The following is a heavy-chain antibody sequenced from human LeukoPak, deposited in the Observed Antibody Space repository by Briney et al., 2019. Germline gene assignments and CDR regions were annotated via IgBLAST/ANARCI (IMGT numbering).Heavy chain of an antibody. D-gene: IGHD3-10*01. J-gene: IGHJ6*02. Sequence: SSVTVSCKASGGTFSIFPISWVRQAPGQGLEWLGKIIPFLDTTNYAHKFQGRVKITADKSTSTAYLELRSLRSEDTAIYYCARASELGEWFGDLLYGWGQGTAVTVSS. V-gene: IGHV1-69*08. CDR1: GGTFSIFP. CDR3: ARASELGEWFGDLLYG. CDR2: IIPFLDTT.